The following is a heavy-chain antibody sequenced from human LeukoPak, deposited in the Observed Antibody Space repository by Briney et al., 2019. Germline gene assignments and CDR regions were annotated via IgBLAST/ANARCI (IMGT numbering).Heavy chain of an antibody. CDR1: GYTFTGYY. J-gene: IGHJ4*02. CDR3: ARNYDSSGYYQQRTYYFDY. D-gene: IGHD3-22*01. Sequence: ASVKVSCKASGYTFTGYYMHWVRQAPGQGLEWMGWISAYNGNTNYAQKLQGRVTMTTDTSTSTAYMELRSLRSDDTAVYYCARNYDSSGYYQQRTYYFDYWGQGTLVTVSS. CDR2: ISAYNGNT. V-gene: IGHV1-18*04.